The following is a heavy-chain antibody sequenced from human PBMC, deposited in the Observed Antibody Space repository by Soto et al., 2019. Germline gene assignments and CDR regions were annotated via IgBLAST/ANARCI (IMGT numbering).Heavy chain of an antibody. J-gene: IGHJ1*01. Sequence: EVQLLESGGGLVQPGGSLRLSCAASGFTFSSYAMSWVRQAPGKGLEWVSAISGSGGSTYYADSVKGRFTISRDNSKNTLYLQMNSLRAEDTAVYYCAKDLYCSGGSCQSAEYFQHWGQGTLVTVSS. CDR1: GFTFSSYA. CDR2: ISGSGGST. CDR3: AKDLYCSGGSCQSAEYFQH. V-gene: IGHV3-23*01. D-gene: IGHD2-15*01.